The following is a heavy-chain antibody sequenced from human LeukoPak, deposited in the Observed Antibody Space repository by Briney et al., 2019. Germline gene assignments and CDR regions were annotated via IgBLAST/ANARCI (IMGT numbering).Heavy chain of an antibody. V-gene: IGHV1-69*06. CDR3: ARGATSITMVRGVYYYYGMDV. CDR2: IIPIFGTA. CDR1: GGTFSSYA. Sequence: GASVKVSCKASGGTFSSYAISWVRQAPGQGLEWMGGIIPIFGTANYAQKFQGRVTITADKSTSTAYMELSSPRSEDTTVYYCARGATSITMVRGVYYYYGMDVWGKGTTVTVSS. J-gene: IGHJ6*04. D-gene: IGHD3-10*01.